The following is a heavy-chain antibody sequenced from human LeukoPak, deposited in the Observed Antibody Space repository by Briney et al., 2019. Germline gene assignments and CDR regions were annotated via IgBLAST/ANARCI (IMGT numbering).Heavy chain of an antibody. CDR1: GYTFIGYY. Sequence: ASVKVSCKASGYTFIGYYIHWVRQSPGQGLEWMGWITPKSGGTSYEQKFQGRVTMSRDTSIRTAYMEWSRLTSDDTAVYYCAKGGNFYGSGRDYFDYWGQGTLVTVSS. CDR3: AKGGNFYGSGRDYFDY. CDR2: ITPKSGGT. V-gene: IGHV1-2*02. D-gene: IGHD3-10*01. J-gene: IGHJ4*02.